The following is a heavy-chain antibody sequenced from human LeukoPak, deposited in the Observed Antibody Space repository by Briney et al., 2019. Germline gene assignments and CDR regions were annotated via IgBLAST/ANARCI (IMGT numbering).Heavy chain of an antibody. CDR2: INHSGST. CDR3: ARTVAYYYGSGINWFDP. Sequence: SETLSLTCAVYGGSFSGYYWSWIRQPPGKGLEWIGEINHSGSTNYNPSLKSRVAISVDTSKNQFSLKLSSVTAADTAVYYCARTVAYYYGSGINWFDPWGQGTLVTVSS. CDR1: GGSFSGYY. D-gene: IGHD3-10*01. V-gene: IGHV4-34*01. J-gene: IGHJ5*02.